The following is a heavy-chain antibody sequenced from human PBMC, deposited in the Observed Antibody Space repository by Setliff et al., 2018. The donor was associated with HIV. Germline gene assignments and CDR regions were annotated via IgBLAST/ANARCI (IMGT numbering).Heavy chain of an antibody. V-gene: IGHV3-30*02. D-gene: IGHD3-22*01. CDR2: IRYDGSNK. CDR1: AFIFSSYG. Sequence: GGSLRLSCEASAFIFSSYGMHWVRQAPGKGLEWIAFIRYDGSNKYYADSVKGRFTISRDNSKNTLYLQMNSLRAEDTAVYYCAKIQNPQGYYYDSSGYYPHPGSPDYWGQGTLVTVSS. J-gene: IGHJ4*02. CDR3: AKIQNPQGYYYDSSGYYPHPGSPDY.